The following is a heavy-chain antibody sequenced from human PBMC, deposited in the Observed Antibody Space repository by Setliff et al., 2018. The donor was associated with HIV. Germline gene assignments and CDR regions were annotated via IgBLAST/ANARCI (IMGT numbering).Heavy chain of an antibody. V-gene: IGHV7-4-1*02. J-gene: IGHJ6*03. CDR2: INTNTGNP. CDR3: ARGLRSSTYYYYYYMDV. D-gene: IGHD6-6*01. CDR1: GYTFTSYA. Sequence: ASVKVSCKASGYTFTSYAMNWVRQAPGQGLEWMGWINTNTGNPTYAQGFTGRFVFSLDTSVSTAYLQISSLKAEDTAVYYCARGLRSSTYYYYYYMDVWGKGTTVTVSS.